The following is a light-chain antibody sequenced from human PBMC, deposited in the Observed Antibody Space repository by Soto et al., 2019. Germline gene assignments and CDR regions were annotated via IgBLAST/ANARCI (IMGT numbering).Light chain of an antibody. CDR1: KSNTNY. CDR3: QQLNSYPFT. V-gene: IGKV1-9*01. CDR2: AAS. Sequence: DIHMTHSPSALSASVGDRVTITCGASKSNTNYLYGYQHQTGQTPNLLIYAASTLQDGVASRFRGSESGTKFTLTTSSLQPEDFATYYCQQLNSYPFTFGQGTRLEIK. J-gene: IGKJ5*01.